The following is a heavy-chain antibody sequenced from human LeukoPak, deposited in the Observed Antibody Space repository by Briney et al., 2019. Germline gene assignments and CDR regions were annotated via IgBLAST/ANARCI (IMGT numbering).Heavy chain of an antibody. CDR2: ISGSGGST. CDR3: AKKPARIAAADTFDY. Sequence: GGSLRLSCAASGFTFSSYAMSWVRQAPGKGLEWVSAISGSGGSTYYADSVKGRFTISGDNSKNTLYLQMNSLRAEDTAVYYCAKKPARIAAADTFDYWGQGTLVTVSS. CDR1: GFTFSSYA. D-gene: IGHD6-13*01. V-gene: IGHV3-23*01. J-gene: IGHJ4*02.